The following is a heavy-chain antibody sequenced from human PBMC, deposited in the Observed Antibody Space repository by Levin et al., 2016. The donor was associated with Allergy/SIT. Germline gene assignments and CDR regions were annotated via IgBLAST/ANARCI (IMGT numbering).Heavy chain of an antibody. CDR3: AKEGRVVPAAMTHFDY. V-gene: IGHV3-23*01. J-gene: IGHJ4*02. CDR1: GFTFSSYA. D-gene: IGHD2-2*01. CDR2: ISGSGGST. Sequence: GESLKISCAASGFTFSSYAMSWVRQAPGKGLEWVSAISGSGGSTFYADSVKGRFTISRDNSKNTLYLQMNSLRAEDTAVYYCAKEGRVVPAAMTHFDYWGQGTLLTVSS.